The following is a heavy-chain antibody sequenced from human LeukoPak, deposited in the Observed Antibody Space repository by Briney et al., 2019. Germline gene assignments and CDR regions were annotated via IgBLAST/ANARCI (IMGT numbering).Heavy chain of an antibody. J-gene: IGHJ3*02. D-gene: IGHD6-19*01. CDR2: IKQDGSEK. Sequence: GGSLRLSCAASGFTFSSYWMSWVRQAPGKGLEWVANIKQDGSEKYYVDSVKGRFTISRDNAKNSLYLQMNSLRAEDTALYYCAKPNSSGWYGGAFDIWGQGTMVTVSS. CDR3: AKPNSSGWYGGAFDI. V-gene: IGHV3-7*03. CDR1: GFTFSSYW.